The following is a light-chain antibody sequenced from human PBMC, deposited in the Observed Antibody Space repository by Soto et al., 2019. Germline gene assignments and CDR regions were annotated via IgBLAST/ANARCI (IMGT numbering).Light chain of an antibody. J-gene: IGKJ2*01. V-gene: IGKV3-15*01. CDR1: QSVAIN. CDR2: GAS. CDR3: QQYNNWPPYT. Sequence: ETVMTQSPVTLSVSPGERATLSCRASQSVAINLAWYQQRPGQAPRLLIYGASTRATGIPARFSGSGSGTEFTLTISSLQSEDFAVYYCQQYNNWPPYTFGQGTNLEIK.